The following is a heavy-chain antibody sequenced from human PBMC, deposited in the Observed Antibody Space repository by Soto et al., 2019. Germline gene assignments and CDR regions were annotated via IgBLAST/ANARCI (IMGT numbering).Heavy chain of an antibody. D-gene: IGHD6-13*01. CDR3: ARGSRAAAGNWDDYHDGMDV. CDR1: GGSISSGGYY. J-gene: IGHJ6*01. V-gene: IGHV4-31*03. CDR2: IYYSGST. Sequence: PSEKLPLTCTVSGGSISSGGYYWSWIRQHPGKGLEWIGYIYYSGSTYYNPSLKSRVTISVDTSKNQFSLRLRSVTAAETAVDHCARGSRAAAGNWDDYHDGMDVGAQWTAVT.